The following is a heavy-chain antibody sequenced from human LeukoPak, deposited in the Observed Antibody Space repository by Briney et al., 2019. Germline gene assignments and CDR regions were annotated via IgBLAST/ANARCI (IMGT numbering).Heavy chain of an antibody. V-gene: IGHV3-23*01. CDR1: GFTFSDYG. CDR3: AEDYTPGPD. J-gene: IGHJ4*02. D-gene: IGHD2-15*01. Sequence: PGGSLRLSCAASGFTFSDYGINWVRQAPGKGLEWVSGISKNGRSTYYADSVSGRFTISRDNFKNTLYLQMNSLRAEDTAIYYCAEDYTPGPDWGQGTLVTVSS. CDR2: ISKNGRST.